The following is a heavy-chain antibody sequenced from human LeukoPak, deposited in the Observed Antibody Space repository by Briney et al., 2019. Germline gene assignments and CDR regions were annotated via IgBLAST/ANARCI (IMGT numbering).Heavy chain of an antibody. Sequence: ASVKVSCKTSGYSFTSYNLHWVRQAPGQRLEWMGIIKPSGTDTNYAQKFQGRVIMTTDTSTSTVYMELSSLRSEDTAVYYCARGRRIDSYWGQGTLVTVSS. CDR2: IKPSGTDT. CDR1: GYSFTSYN. CDR3: ARGRRIDSY. J-gene: IGHJ4*02. V-gene: IGHV1-46*01. D-gene: IGHD3-9*01.